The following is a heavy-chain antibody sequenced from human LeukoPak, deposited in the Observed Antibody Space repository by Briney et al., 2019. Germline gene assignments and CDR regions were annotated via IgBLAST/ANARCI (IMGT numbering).Heavy chain of an antibody. J-gene: IGHJ3*02. CDR3: AGGGYDLDAFDI. CDR2: VSYDGSIK. CDR1: GFIASKNY. Sequence: PGGSLRLCWRVSGFIASKNYMNWVRQAPGKGLEWVAIVSYDGSIKYYADSVKGRFSISRDNSKNSLYLQMNSLRAEDTAVYYCAGGGYDLDAFDIWGQGTMVTVSS. V-gene: IGHV3-30*03. D-gene: IGHD5-12*01.